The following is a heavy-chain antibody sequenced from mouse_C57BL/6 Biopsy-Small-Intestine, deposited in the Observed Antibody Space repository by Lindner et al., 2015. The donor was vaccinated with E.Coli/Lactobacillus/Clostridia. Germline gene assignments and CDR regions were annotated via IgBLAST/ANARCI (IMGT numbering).Heavy chain of an antibody. CDR1: GYSFTGYY. V-gene: IGHV1-42*01. Sequence: VQLQESGPELVKPGASVKMSCKASGYSFTGYYMNWMKQSPEKSLEWIGEINPTTGGTTYNQKFKAKATLTVDKSSSTVYMQLKSLTSEDSAVYYCARSYYDNLDYWGQGTTLTVS. J-gene: IGHJ2*01. D-gene: IGHD2-10*01. CDR3: ARSYYDNLDY. CDR2: INPTTGGT.